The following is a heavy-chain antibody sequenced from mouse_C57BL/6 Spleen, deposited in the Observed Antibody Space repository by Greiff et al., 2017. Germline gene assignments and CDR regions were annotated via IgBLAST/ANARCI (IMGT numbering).Heavy chain of an antibody. V-gene: IGHV1-52*01. Sequence: QVQLKQPGAELVRPGSSVKLSCKASGYTFTSYWMHWVKQRPIQGLEWIGNIDPSDSETHYNQKFKDKATLTVDKSSSTAYMQLSSLTSEDSAVYYCAIVEDYALYYFDYWGQGTTLTVSS. D-gene: IGHD2-4*01. J-gene: IGHJ2*01. CDR3: AIVEDYALYYFDY. CDR1: GYTFTSYW. CDR2: IDPSDSET.